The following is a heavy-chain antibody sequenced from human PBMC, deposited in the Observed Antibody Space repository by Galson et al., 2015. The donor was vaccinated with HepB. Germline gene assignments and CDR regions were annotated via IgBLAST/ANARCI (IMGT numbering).Heavy chain of an antibody. D-gene: IGHD4-11*01. CDR1: GFTFNTYS. V-gene: IGHV3-21*01. CDR2: ISPSSDYI. CDR3: VRNLFTGGADYSVDY. J-gene: IGHJ4*02. Sequence: SLRLSCAASGFTFNTYSMNWVRQAPGKGLGWVSSISPSSDYIYHADSVKGRFTISRDNAKKSLYLQMSSLRGDDTAIYYCVRNLFTGGADYSVDYWGQGTPVTVSA.